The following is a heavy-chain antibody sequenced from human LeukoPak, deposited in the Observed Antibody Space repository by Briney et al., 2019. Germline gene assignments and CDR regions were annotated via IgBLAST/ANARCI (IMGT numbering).Heavy chain of an antibody. CDR3: ARGEQQLVLDWFDP. D-gene: IGHD6-13*01. V-gene: IGHV1-24*01. J-gene: IGHJ5*02. CDR1: GYTLTELS. Sequence: ASVKVSCKVSGYTLTELSMHWVRQAPGKGLEWMGGFDPEDGETIYAQKFQGRVTMTEDTSTDTAYMELRSLRSDDTAVYYCARGEQQLVLDWFDPWGQGTLVTVSS. CDR2: FDPEDGET.